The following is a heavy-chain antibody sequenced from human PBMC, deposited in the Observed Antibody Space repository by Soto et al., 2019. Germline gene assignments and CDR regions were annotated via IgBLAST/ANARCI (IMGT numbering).Heavy chain of an antibody. CDR2: IGGTDGDSDGVP. Sequence: VQLLESGGDLVQPGGSLRLSCVASGFILNNYAMSWVRQAPGKGLEWVSTIGGTDGDSDGVPWYEDSVKGRFTISRDSSANTLFLHMDHLRAEDSALYYCVKRGRNWGAFDVWGQGTTVVVSS. CDR3: VKRGRNWGAFDV. V-gene: IGHV3-23*01. J-gene: IGHJ3*01. CDR1: GFILNNYA. D-gene: IGHD7-27*01.